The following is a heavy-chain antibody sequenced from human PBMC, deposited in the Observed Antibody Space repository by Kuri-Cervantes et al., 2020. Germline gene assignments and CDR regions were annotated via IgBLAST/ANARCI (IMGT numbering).Heavy chain of an antibody. D-gene: IGHD3-3*01. V-gene: IGHV3-23*01. CDR3: AKDRGITYGMDV. CDR2: ISGSGGST. CDR1: GFTFSSYA. J-gene: IGHJ6*02. Sequence: LSLTCAASGFTFSSYAMSWVRQAPGKGLEWVSAISGSGGSTYYADSVKGRFTISRDNSKNTLYLQMNSLRAEDTALYYCAKDRGITYGMDVWGQGTTVTISS.